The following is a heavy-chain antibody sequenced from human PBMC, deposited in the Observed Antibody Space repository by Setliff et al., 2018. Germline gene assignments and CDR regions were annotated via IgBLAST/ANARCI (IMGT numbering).Heavy chain of an antibody. CDR2: IIPMFGTP. D-gene: IGHD2-15*01. V-gene: IGHV1-69*05. Sequence: GASVKVSCKASGDSLNNYAISRVRQAPGQGLEWMGGIIPMFGTPAYAQKFQDGVTITTDESTSTAYMELDSLRSEDTAVYYCARSPAVLGIVYLDPWGQGTLVTVSS. CDR3: ARSPAVLGIVYLDP. CDR1: GDSLNNYA. J-gene: IGHJ5*02.